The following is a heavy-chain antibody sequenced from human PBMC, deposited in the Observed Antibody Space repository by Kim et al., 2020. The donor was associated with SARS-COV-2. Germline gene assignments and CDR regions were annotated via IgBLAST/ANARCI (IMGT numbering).Heavy chain of an antibody. J-gene: IGHJ3*02. Sequence: STQHTPALEGRVTISVDKSKNPLSLKLSSVTAADTAVYYCAKGDYDAFDIWGQGTMVTVSS. CDR3: AKGDYDAFDI. D-gene: IGHD4-17*01. V-gene: IGHV4-61*05. CDR2: ST.